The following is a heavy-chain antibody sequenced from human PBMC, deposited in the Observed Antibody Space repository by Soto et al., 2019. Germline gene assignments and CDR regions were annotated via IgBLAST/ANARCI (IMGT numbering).Heavy chain of an antibody. CDR1: GGSFTFYW. D-gene: IGHD3-16*01. V-gene: IGHV5-51*01. J-gene: IGHJ6*02. CDR2: IYPDDSDT. Sequence: GESLKISCKGSGGSFTFYWIAWVRQTPGKGLEWMGIIYPDDSDTRYNPSFQGQVSISADTSITTAYLHWSSLKASDTAIYYCVRLPTFSLGFYYYGMDVWGQGTTVTVSS. CDR3: VRLPTFSLGFYYYGMDV.